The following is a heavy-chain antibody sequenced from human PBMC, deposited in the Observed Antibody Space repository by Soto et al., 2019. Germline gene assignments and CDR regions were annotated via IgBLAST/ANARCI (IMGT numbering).Heavy chain of an antibody. CDR2: IKQDGSEK. Sequence: PGGSLRLSCAASGFTFSSYWMSWVRQAPGKGLEWVANIKQDGSEKYYVDSVKGRFTISRDNAKNSLYLQMNSLRAEDTAVYYCARGYCSSTSCSEDAFDIWGQGTMVTVSS. V-gene: IGHV3-7*01. D-gene: IGHD2-2*01. CDR1: GFTFSSYW. J-gene: IGHJ3*02. CDR3: ARGYCSSTSCSEDAFDI.